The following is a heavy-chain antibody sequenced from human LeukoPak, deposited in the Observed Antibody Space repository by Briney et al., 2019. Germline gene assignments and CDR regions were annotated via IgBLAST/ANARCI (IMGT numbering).Heavy chain of an antibody. D-gene: IGHD5-18*01. CDR1: GFTLSSYW. CDR2: INSDGSST. Sequence: PGGSLRLSCAASGFTLSSYWMHWVRQAPSKGLVWVSRINSDGSSTSYADSVKGRFTISRDNAKNTLYLQMNSLRAEDTAVYYCAREAGYLNWFDPWGQGILVTVSS. CDR3: AREAGYLNWFDP. J-gene: IGHJ5*02. V-gene: IGHV3-74*01.